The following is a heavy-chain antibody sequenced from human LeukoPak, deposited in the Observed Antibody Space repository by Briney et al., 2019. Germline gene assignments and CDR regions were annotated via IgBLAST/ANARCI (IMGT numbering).Heavy chain of an antibody. D-gene: IGHD3-10*01. V-gene: IGHV1-18*01. J-gene: IGHJ4*02. Sequence: ASVKVSCKASGYTFTSYGISWVRQAPGQGLEWMGWISAYNGNTSYAQKLQGRVTMTTDTSTSTAYMELRSLRFDDTAVYYCARDLGLLWPRDYWGQGTLVTVSS. CDR3: ARDLGLLWPRDY. CDR2: ISAYNGNT. CDR1: GYTFTSYG.